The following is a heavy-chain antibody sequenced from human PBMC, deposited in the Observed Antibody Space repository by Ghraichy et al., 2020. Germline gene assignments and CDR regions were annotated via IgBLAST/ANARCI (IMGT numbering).Heavy chain of an antibody. CDR3: ARGGSGSGYYRGIDY. J-gene: IGHJ4*02. Sequence: GSLRLSCAASGFTFNSYAMSWVRQAPGKGLEWVALVSDNGGGTYYADSVKGRFTISRDNSKNTLYLQFNSLRAADTAVYYCARGGSGSGYYRGIDYWGQGTLVTVSS. CDR1: GFTFNSYA. CDR2: VSDNGGGT. D-gene: IGHD5-12*01. V-gene: IGHV3-23*01.